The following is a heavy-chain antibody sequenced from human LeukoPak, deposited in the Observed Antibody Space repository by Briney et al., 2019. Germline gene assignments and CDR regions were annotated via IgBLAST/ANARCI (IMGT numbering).Heavy chain of an antibody. D-gene: IGHD5-12*01. CDR2: IYYSGST. CDR1: GGSISSSSYY. V-gene: IGHV4-39*01. Sequence: PSETLSLTCTVSGGSISSSSYYWGWIRQPPGKGLEWIGSIYYSGSTYYNPSLKSRVTISVDTSKNQFSLKLSSVTAADTAVYYCARRGYSGYEDYWGQGTLVTVSS. J-gene: IGHJ4*02. CDR3: ARRGYSGYEDY.